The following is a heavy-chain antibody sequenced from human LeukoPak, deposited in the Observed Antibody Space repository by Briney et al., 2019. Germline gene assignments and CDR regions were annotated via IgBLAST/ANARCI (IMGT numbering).Heavy chain of an antibody. CDR1: GFTVSSNY. J-gene: IGHJ4*02. Sequence: PGGSLRLSCAASGFTVSSNYMSWVRQAPGKGLEWVSVIYSGGSTYYADSVKGRFTISRDNSKNTLYLQMNSLRAEDTAVYYCARDRHGDYVGSLDYWGQGTLVTVSS. CDR2: IYSGGST. CDR3: ARDRHGDYVGSLDY. V-gene: IGHV3-53*01. D-gene: IGHD4-17*01.